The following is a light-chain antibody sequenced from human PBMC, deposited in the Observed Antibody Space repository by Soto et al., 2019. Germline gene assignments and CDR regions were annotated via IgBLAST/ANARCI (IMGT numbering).Light chain of an antibody. CDR2: EVS. V-gene: IGLV2-23*02. CDR3: CSHAGSSYV. Sequence: QSVLTQPASVSGSPGQSITISCTGTSSDVGSYNLVSWYQQHPGKAPKLMIYEVSKRPSGVSNRFPGSKSGNTASLTISGLQAEDEADYYCCSHAGSSYVFGTGTKVTVL. J-gene: IGLJ1*01. CDR1: SSDVGSYNL.